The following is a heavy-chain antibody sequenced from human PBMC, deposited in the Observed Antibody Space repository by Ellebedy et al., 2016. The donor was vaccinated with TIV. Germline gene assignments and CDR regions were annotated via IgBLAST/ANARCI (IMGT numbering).Heavy chain of an antibody. CDR1: GYTFTDYY. J-gene: IGHJ4*02. CDR2: INPNSGDT. Sequence: ASVKVSCXASGYTFTDYYMHWVRQPPGQGLEWMGWINPNSGDTDYAQKFQGRVAMTRDTSISTAYLEVSGLRSDDTAVYYCARGWDSSGWPDYWGQGSLVTVSS. V-gene: IGHV1-2*02. CDR3: ARGWDSSGWPDY. D-gene: IGHD6-19*01.